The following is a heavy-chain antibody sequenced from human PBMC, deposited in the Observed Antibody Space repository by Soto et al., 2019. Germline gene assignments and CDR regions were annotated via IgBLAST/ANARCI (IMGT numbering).Heavy chain of an antibody. Sequence: EVQLLESGGGLVQPGGSLRLSCAASGFTFSSYAMSWVRQAPGKGLEWVSAISGSGGSTYYADSVKGRFTISRDNSKNTLYLLMNSLRGDDTAVYYCASLGWGRVTPLYNWGQGTLVTVSS. V-gene: IGHV3-23*01. CDR3: ASLGWGRVTPLYN. CDR2: ISGSGGST. J-gene: IGHJ4*02. CDR1: GFTFSSYA. D-gene: IGHD3-16*01.